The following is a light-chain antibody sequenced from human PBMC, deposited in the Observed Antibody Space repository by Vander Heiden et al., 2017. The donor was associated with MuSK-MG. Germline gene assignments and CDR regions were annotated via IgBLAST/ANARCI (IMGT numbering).Light chain of an antibody. CDR1: LIISSD. J-gene: IGKJ2*01. Sequence: EIVLTQFPATLSVSPGERVTLSCRARLIISSDLAWYQQKPGQAPRLLISGASTRATGVPARFSGSGSGTYFTLTISSLQSEDFAVYYCQQYDTWPYTFGQGTKLEIK. CDR3: QQYDTWPYT. CDR2: GAS. V-gene: IGKV3D-15*01.